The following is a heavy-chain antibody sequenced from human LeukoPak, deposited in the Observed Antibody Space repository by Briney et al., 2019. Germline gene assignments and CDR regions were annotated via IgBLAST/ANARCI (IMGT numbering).Heavy chain of an antibody. J-gene: IGHJ3*02. CDR3: ARMISSGWRRGDAFDI. CDR2: IYYSGTT. D-gene: IGHD6-19*01. V-gene: IGHV4-59*01. Sequence: SETLSLTCTVSGGSGGSISNYYWSWIRQPPGKGLEWIGNIYYSGTTNYNPSLKSRVTISQDTSKNHFSLKLRSVTAADTAVYYCARMISSGWRRGDAFDIWGQGTMVTVSS. CDR1: GGSGGSISNYY.